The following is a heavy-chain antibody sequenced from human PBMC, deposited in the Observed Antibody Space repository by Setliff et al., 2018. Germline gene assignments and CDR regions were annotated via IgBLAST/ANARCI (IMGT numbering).Heavy chain of an antibody. J-gene: IGHJ3*02. CDR3: ARVALVVVIRNAFDI. CDR2: IYYSGGT. Sequence: SETLSLTCTVSGGSISSGGYYWSWIRQHPGKGLEWIGYIYYSGGTHYNPSLKSRVTISVDTSKNQFSLKLSSVTAADTAVYYCARVALVVVIRNAFDIWGQGTMVTVSS. V-gene: IGHV4-31*03. CDR1: GGSISSGGYY. D-gene: IGHD2-21*01.